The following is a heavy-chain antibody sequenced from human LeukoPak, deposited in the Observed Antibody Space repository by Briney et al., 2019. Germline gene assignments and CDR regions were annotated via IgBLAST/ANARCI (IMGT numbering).Heavy chain of an antibody. CDR2: ISAYNGNT. CDR1: GYTFTSYG. CDR3: ARDLRHRYSSSWYYYYGMDV. J-gene: IGHJ6*02. D-gene: IGHD6-13*01. Sequence: ASVKVSCKASGYTFTSYGISWVRQAPGQGLEWMGWISAYNGNTNYAQKLQGRVTMTTDTSTSTAYMELRSLRSDDTAVYYCARDLRHRYSSSWYYYYGMDVWGQGTTVTVSS. V-gene: IGHV1-18*01.